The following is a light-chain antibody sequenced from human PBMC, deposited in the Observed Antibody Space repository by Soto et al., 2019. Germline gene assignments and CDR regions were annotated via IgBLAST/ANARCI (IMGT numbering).Light chain of an antibody. CDR3: QIYNSAPRP. J-gene: IGKJ1*01. Sequence: DIQMTQSPSSLSASVGDRVTITCRANQGIREYLGWYQKKPGKPPKLFIYSASNLQSGVPSRFSGSGSGTDFTLTISSLQPEDVATYYCQIYNSAPRPFGQGTRVEI. CDR1: QGIREY. CDR2: SAS. V-gene: IGKV1-27*01.